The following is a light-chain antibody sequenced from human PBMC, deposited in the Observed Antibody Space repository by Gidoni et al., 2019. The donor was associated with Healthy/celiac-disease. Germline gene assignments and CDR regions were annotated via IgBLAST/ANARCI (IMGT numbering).Light chain of an antibody. J-gene: IGKJ1*01. Sequence: DIQMTQSPSTLSASVGDRVTITCRASQSISSWLAWYQQKPGKAPKLLIYDASSLESGVPSRFSGSGSRTEFTLTISSLQPDDFATYYCQQYNSYPQTFGQGTKVEIK. CDR1: QSISSW. V-gene: IGKV1-5*01. CDR3: QQYNSYPQT. CDR2: DAS.